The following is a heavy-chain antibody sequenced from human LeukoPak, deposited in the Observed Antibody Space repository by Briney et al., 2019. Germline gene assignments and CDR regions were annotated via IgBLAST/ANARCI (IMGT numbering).Heavy chain of an antibody. CDR2: IKSKTDGGTT. CDR1: GFTFSNAW. J-gene: IGHJ4*02. CDR3: TTDYRGIAAPKKHDY. Sequence: GGSLRLSCAASGFTFSNAWMSWVRQAPGKGLEWVGRIKSKTDGGTTDYAAPVKGRFTISRDDSKNTLYLQVNSLKTEDTAVYYCTTDYRGIAAPKKHDYWGQGTLVTVSS. D-gene: IGHD6-13*01. V-gene: IGHV3-15*01.